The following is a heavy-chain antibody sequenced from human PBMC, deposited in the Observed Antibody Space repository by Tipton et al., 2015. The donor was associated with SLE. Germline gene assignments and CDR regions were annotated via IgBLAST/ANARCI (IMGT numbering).Heavy chain of an antibody. J-gene: IGHJ4*02. Sequence: LRLSCTVSGGSISSYYWSWIRQPPGKGLEWIGYIYYSGSTNYNPSLKSRVTISVDTSKNQFSLKLSSVTAADTAVYYCARVPDTAMVPVYCGQGTLVTVSS. CDR2: IYYSGST. CDR3: ARVPDTAMVPVY. V-gene: IGHV4-59*12. CDR1: GGSISSYY. D-gene: IGHD5-18*01.